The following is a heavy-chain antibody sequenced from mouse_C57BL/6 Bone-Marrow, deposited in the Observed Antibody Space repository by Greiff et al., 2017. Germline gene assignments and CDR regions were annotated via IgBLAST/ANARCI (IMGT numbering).Heavy chain of an antibody. V-gene: IGHV5-2*01. CDR2: INSDGGST. CDR3: ARLGGLRRYWYFDV. Sequence: EVQLQQSGGGLVQPGESLKLSCESNEYEFPSHDMSWVRKTPEKRLELVAAINSDGGSTYYPDTMERRFIISRDNTKKTLYLQMSSLRSEDTALYYCARLGGLRRYWYFDVWGTGTTVTVSS. CDR1: EYEFPSHD. J-gene: IGHJ1*03. D-gene: IGHD2-4*01.